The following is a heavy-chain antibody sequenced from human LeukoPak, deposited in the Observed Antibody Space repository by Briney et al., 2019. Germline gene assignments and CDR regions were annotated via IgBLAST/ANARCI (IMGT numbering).Heavy chain of an antibody. CDR2: IRYDGSNK. D-gene: IGHD3-3*01. Sequence: PGGSLRLSGAASGFAFSSYGMHWVRPAPAKGQAWVAFIRYDGSNKYCADSVKGRFTISRDNSKNTLYLQMNSLRAEDTAVYYCARDSGDFWSGYYTGIDAFDIWGQGTMVTVSS. V-gene: IGHV3-30*02. CDR1: GFAFSSYG. J-gene: IGHJ3*02. CDR3: ARDSGDFWSGYYTGIDAFDI.